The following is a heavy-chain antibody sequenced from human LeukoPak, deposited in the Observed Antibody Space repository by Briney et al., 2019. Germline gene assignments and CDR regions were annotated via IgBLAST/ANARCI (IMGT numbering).Heavy chain of an antibody. J-gene: IGHJ4*02. CDR2: ISHDGSKK. CDR1: GFTFNSYA. Sequence: GRSLRLFCGASGFTFNSYAMHGVRQAPGRGLEWVAVISHDGSKKDHADSVKGRFMISRDNSKNTLYLQMNSLRAEDTAVYYCARGHGWSFDYWGQGTLVTVSS. V-gene: IGHV3-30*01. D-gene: IGHD6-19*01. CDR3: ARGHGWSFDY.